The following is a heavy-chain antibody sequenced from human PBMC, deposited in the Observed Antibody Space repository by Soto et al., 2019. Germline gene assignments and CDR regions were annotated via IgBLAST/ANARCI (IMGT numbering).Heavy chain of an antibody. CDR1: GGAISSRNW. CDR2: IYHRGST. J-gene: IGHJ4*02. D-gene: IGHD2-15*01. V-gene: IGHV4-4*02. Sequence: QVQLQESCPGLVKPSGTLSLNCAVSGGAISSRNWWSWVSQLPGKGLEWIGEIYHRGSTNYNPSLKSRVTIRVDKTKTQFSLKLSSVTAADTAVYYCARDEREAALHYWGQGTLVTVSS. CDR3: ARDEREAALHY.